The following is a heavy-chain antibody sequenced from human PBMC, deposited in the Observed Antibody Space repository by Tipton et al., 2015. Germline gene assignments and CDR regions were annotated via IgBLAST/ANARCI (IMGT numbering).Heavy chain of an antibody. CDR1: GGSVTSGSYY. CDR2: ISYTDSA. V-gene: IGHV4-61*01. D-gene: IGHD5-24*01. J-gene: IGHJ6*02. Sequence: TLSLTCTVSGGSVTSGSYYWSWIRQPPVKGLEWIGYISYTDSAHYNPALKSRVTISVDTSKNQFSLTLNSVADADTAVYYCARDLEHGMDVWGHGTTVSVSS. CDR3: ARDLEHGMDV.